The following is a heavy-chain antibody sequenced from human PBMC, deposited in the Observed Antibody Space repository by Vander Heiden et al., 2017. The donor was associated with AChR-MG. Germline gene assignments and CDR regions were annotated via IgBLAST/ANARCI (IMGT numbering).Heavy chain of an antibody. J-gene: IGHJ4*02. V-gene: IGHV3-21*01. Sequence: EVQLVESGGGLVKPGGSLRLSCAASGFTFSSYSMNWVRQAPGKGLEWVSSISSSSSYIYYADSVKGRFTISRDNAKNSLYLQMNSLRAEDTAVYYCARDGLFLVVADLFDYWGQGTLVTVSS. CDR2: ISSSSSYI. D-gene: IGHD2-15*01. CDR3: ARDGLFLVVADLFDY. CDR1: GFTFSSYS.